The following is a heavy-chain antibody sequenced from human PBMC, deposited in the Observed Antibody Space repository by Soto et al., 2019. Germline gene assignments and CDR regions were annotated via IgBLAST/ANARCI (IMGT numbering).Heavy chain of an antibody. CDR2: ISSSGTI. CDR3: ARKGLGMGLFDY. D-gene: IGHD7-27*01. CDR1: GFSFSTYG. Sequence: EVQLVESGGGLVQPGGSLRLSCVASGFSFSTYGMNWVRQAPGKGLEWVSYISSSGTIYYADSLKGRFTISRDNAENSLFLQMNSLTDEDTAVYYCARKGLGMGLFDYWGQGTLVTVSS. J-gene: IGHJ4*02. V-gene: IGHV3-48*02.